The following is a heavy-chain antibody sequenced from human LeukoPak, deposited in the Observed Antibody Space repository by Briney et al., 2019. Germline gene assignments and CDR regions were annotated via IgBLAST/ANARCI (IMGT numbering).Heavy chain of an antibody. V-gene: IGHV3-64*01. CDR2: ISSNGGST. CDR3: AREGFDDFWSGYYDN. J-gene: IGHJ4*02. Sequence: PGGSLRLSCAASGFTFSSYAMHWVRQAPGKGLEYVSAISSNGGSTYYAYSVKGRFTISRDNSKNTLYLQMGSLRAEDMAVYYCAREGFDDFWSGYYDNWGQGTLVTVSS. D-gene: IGHD3-3*01. CDR1: GFTFSSYA.